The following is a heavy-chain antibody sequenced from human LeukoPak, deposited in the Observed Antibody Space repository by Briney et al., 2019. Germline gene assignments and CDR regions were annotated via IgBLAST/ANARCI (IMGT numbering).Heavy chain of an antibody. V-gene: IGHV3-66*01. Sequence: PGGSLGLSCAASGFTVSSNYMSWVRQAPGKGLEWVSVIYSGGSTYYADSVKGRFTISRDNSKNTLYLQMNSLRAEDTAVYYCARGVGYYYGSGSYYNGAWYDYWGQGTLVTVSS. CDR1: GFTVSSNY. CDR3: ARGVGYYYGSGSYYNGAWYDY. CDR2: IYSGGST. J-gene: IGHJ4*02. D-gene: IGHD3-10*01.